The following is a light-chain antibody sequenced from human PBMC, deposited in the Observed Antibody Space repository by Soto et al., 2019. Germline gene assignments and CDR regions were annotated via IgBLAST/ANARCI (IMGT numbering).Light chain of an antibody. CDR1: SSDVGGYNY. Sequence: QSVLTQPASVSGSPGQSITISCTGTSSDVGGYNYVSWYQRHPGKAPKLMIYEVSNRPSGVSNRFSGSKSGNTASLTISGLQADDEADYYCSSYTSGSTPCVFGTGTKVTVL. J-gene: IGLJ1*01. CDR3: SSYTSGSTPCV. CDR2: EVS. V-gene: IGLV2-14*01.